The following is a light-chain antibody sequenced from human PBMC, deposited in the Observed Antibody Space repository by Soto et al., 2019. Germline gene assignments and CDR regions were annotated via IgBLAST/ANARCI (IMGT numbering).Light chain of an antibody. Sequence: ESVLTQSPGTLSLSPGERATLSCRASQSVSNSFFAWYQQKPGQAPRLLIYDTSARATGVPARFSGSRSGPEFTLTINSLQSEDFAIYYCQRYNNWPLTFGGGTKVESK. CDR3: QRYNNWPLT. J-gene: IGKJ4*01. V-gene: IGKV3-15*01. CDR1: QSVSNS. CDR2: DTS.